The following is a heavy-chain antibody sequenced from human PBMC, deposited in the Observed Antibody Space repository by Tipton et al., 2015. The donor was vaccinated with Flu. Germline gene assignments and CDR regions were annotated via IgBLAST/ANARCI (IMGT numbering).Heavy chain of an antibody. J-gene: IGHJ5*02. D-gene: IGHD4-11*01. Sequence: TLSLTCTVSGGFISSYYWNWIRQPPGKGLEWIGYIYHNQYTKYNPSLKSRVTISINTSKNQFSLKVFSVTAADTAVYYCARRDYSNYVSDPKNCFDPWGQGILVTVSS. V-gene: IGHV4-59*08. CDR3: ARRDYSNYVSDPKNCFDP. CDR2: IYHNQYT. CDR1: GGFISSYY.